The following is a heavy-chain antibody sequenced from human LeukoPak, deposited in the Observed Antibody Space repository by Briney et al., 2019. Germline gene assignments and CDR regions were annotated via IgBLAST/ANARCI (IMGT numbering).Heavy chain of an antibody. CDR1: GFTLSDYW. CDR2: ISPDGRNI. D-gene: IGHD1-7*01. V-gene: IGHV3-74*01. J-gene: IGHJ4*02. CDR3: VRDGGGTTPYDC. Sequence: PAGGSVRLSCAASGFTLSDYWMNWVRQVPGKGPVWVSHISPDGRNIAYADSVKGRFTISRDSAKNTLYLQMNSLRVGDTAVYYCVRDGGGTTPYDCWGQGTLVTVSS.